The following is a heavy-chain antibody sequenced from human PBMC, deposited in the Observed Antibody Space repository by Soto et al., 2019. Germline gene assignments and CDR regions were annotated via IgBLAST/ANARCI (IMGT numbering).Heavy chain of an antibody. CDR3: ARNFEY. V-gene: IGHV3-74*01. Sequence: GGSLRLCCATSGFTFSSYWMYWVRQAPGKGLVWVSRINSDGSNTGYADSVKGRFTISRDNAKSTLYLEMNSLRAEDTAVYYCARNFEYWGQGILVTVSS. J-gene: IGHJ4*02. CDR1: GFTFSSYW. CDR2: INSDGSNT.